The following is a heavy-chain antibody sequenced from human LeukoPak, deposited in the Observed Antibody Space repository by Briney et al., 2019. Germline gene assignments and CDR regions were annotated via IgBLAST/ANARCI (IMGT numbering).Heavy chain of an antibody. CDR2: IFYSGGA. CDR3: ARVYYSNSYDYWYFDL. D-gene: IGHD6-13*01. Sequence: PSETLSLTCTVSGGSIRSYYWSWLRQPPGKGLEWIGYIFYSGGANYNPSLKSRVTISVDTSKNQFSLRLTSVTAADTAVYYCARVYYSNSYDYWYFDLWGRGTLVTVSS. J-gene: IGHJ2*01. CDR1: GGSIRSYY. V-gene: IGHV4-59*01.